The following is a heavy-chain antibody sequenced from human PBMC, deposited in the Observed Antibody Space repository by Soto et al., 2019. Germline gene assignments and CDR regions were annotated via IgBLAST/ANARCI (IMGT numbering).Heavy chain of an antibody. Sequence: EVQLVESGGGLVQPGGSLKLSCAASGFTFSGSAMHWVRQAPGKGLEWVSVIYSGGSTYYADSVKGRFTISRDNSKNTLYLQMNSLRAEDTAVYYCARDRAPMATISEAYYYYGMDVWGQGTTVTVSS. V-gene: IGHV3-53*01. CDR2: IYSGGST. CDR3: ARDRAPMATISEAYYYYGMDV. CDR1: GFTFSGSA. D-gene: IGHD5-12*01. J-gene: IGHJ6*02.